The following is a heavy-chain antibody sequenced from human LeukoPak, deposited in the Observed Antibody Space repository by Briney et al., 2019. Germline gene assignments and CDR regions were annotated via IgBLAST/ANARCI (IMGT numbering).Heavy chain of an antibody. CDR1: GFTFTSNW. CDR2: IKQDGSEK. CDR3: ARDTDYDFWSGYPNWFDP. V-gene: IGHV3-7*01. Sequence: GGSLRLSCAASGFTFTSNWMSWVRQAPGKGLEWVANIKQDGSEKYYVDSVKGRFTISRDNAKNSLYLQMNSLRAEDTAVYYCARDTDYDFWSGYPNWFDPWGQGTLVTVSS. D-gene: IGHD3-3*01. J-gene: IGHJ5*02.